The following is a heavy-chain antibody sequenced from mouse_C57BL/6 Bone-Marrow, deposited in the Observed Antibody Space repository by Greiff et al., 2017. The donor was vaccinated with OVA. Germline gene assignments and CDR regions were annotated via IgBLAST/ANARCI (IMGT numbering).Heavy chain of an antibody. D-gene: IGHD2-4*01. J-gene: IGHJ4*01. V-gene: IGHV1-55*01. CDR2: IYPGSGST. CDR1: GYTFTSYW. CDR3: ARYDYDHYYAMDY. Sequence: QVQLKQPGAELVKPGASVKMSCKASGYTFTSYWITWMKQRPGQGLEWIGDIYPGSGSTNYNEKFKSKATLTVDTSSSTAYMQLSSLTSEDSAVYYCARYDYDHYYAMDYWGQGTSVTVSS.